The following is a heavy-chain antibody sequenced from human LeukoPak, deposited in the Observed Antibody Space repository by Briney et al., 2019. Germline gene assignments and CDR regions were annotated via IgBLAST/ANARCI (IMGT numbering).Heavy chain of an antibody. D-gene: IGHD2-2*01. CDR1: GYTFTSYD. CDR3: ARGDCSSTSCVNYYYYGMDV. J-gene: IGHJ6*02. CDR2: MNPNSGNT. Sequence: SEHVSYKASGYTFTSYDINWVQQATGQGLEWMGWMNPNSGNTGYAQKFQGRVTMTRNTSISTAYMELSSLRSEDTAVYYCARGDCSSTSCVNYYYYGMDVWGQGTTVTVSS. V-gene: IGHV1-8*01.